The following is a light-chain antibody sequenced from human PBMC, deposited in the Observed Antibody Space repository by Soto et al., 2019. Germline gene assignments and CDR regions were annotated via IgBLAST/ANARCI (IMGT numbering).Light chain of an antibody. Sequence: DIQMTQSPSSLSASLGDRLTITCRASQGISTYLNWYQQKPGKAPKLLIYTASTLQSGVPSRFSGSGSETDFTLTISSLQPEDFAVYYCQQYEKWPPSITFGQGTRLEIK. CDR3: QQYEKWPPSIT. CDR1: QGISTY. V-gene: IGKV1-39*01. CDR2: TAS. J-gene: IGKJ5*01.